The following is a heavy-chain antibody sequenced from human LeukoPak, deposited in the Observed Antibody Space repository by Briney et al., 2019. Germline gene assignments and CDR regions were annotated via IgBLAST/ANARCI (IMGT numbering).Heavy chain of an antibody. Sequence: ASVKVSCKAFGYTFTGHYMHWVRQAPGQGLEWTGWINPNSGGTNYAQKFQGRVTMTTDTSISTVYMEVNRLVSDDTAVYFCARGGQGAGAPRAYDIWGQGTMVTVSS. CDR2: INPNSGGT. J-gene: IGHJ3*02. CDR3: ARGGQGAGAPRAYDI. CDR1: GYTFTGHY. V-gene: IGHV1-2*02. D-gene: IGHD6-13*01.